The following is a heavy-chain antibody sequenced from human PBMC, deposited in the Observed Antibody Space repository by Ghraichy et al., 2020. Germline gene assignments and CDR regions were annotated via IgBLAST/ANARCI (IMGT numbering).Heavy chain of an antibody. CDR3: ARNRASLDV. Sequence: GGSPRLSCAASGFTFSIYSMSWVRQAPGKGLEWVANINPDGSEKYYVDSVKGRFTMSRDNAKNSVSLQMNSLRAEDTAVYYCARNRASLDVWGKGTTVTVSS. CDR1: GFTFSIYS. V-gene: IGHV3-7*03. CDR2: INPDGSEK. D-gene: IGHD2/OR15-2a*01. J-gene: IGHJ6*04.